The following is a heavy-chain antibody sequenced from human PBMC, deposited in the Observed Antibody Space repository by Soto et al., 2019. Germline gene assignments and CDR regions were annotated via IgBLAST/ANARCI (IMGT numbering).Heavy chain of an antibody. D-gene: IGHD3-16*01. CDR2: INHSGST. CDR3: VRDLSIMYYTSEADTDF. V-gene: IGHV4-34*01. CDR1: GGSFSGYY. Sequence: SETLSLTCAVYGGSFSGYYWSWIRQPPGKGLEWIGEINHSGSTNYNPSLKSRVTISVDTSKNQFSLKLSSLRAEDTAVYYCVRDLSIMYYTSEADTDFWGQGTLVTVS. J-gene: IGHJ4*02.